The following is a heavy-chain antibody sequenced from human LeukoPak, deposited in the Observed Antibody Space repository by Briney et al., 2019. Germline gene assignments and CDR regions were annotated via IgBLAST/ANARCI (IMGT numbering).Heavy chain of an antibody. CDR3: ARHIVDTAMDYYYYGMDV. V-gene: IGHV4-59*08. D-gene: IGHD5-18*01. CDR2: IYYSGST. Sequence: SETLSLTCTVSGGSISSYYWSWIRQPPGKGLEWIGYIYYSGSTNCNPSLKSRVTISVDTSKNQFSLKLSSVTAADTAVYYCARHIVDTAMDYYYYGMDVWGQGTTVTVSS. CDR1: GGSISSYY. J-gene: IGHJ6*02.